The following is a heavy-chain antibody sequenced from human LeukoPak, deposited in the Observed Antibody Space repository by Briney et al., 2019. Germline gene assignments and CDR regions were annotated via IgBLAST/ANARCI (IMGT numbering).Heavy chain of an antibody. D-gene: IGHD2-15*01. CDR3: ATLYCSGGSCYSIGEGWFDP. CDR2: IYYSGST. V-gene: IGHV4-39*07. J-gene: IGHJ5*02. Sequence: PSETLSLTCAVYGGSFSSYYWGWIRQPPGKGLEWIGSIYYSGSTYYNPSLKSRVTISVDTSKNQFSLKLSSVTAADTAVYYCATLYCSGGSCYSIGEGWFDPWGQGTLVTVSS. CDR1: GGSFSSYY.